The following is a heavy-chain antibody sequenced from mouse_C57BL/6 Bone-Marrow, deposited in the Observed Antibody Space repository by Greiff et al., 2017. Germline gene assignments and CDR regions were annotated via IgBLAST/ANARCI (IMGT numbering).Heavy chain of an antibody. CDR3: ARSGGLDYYGSSYWYFDV. Sequence: VKLVESGPELVKPGASVKISCKASGYSFTSYYIHWVKQRPGQGLEWIGWIYPGSGNTKYNEKFKGKATLTADTSSSTAYMQLSSLTSEDSAVYYCARSGGLDYYGSSYWYFDVWGTGTTVTVSS. CDR1: GYSFTSYY. J-gene: IGHJ1*03. D-gene: IGHD1-1*01. V-gene: IGHV1-66*01. CDR2: IYPGSGNT.